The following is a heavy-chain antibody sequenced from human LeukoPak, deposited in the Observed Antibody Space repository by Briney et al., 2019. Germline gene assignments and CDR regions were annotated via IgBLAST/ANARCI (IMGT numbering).Heavy chain of an antibody. Sequence: SGGSLRLSCAASGFTFSSYSMNWVRQAPGKGLEWVSSISSSSGYIYYADSVKGRFTISRDNAKNSLYLQMNSLRAEDTAVYYCARDDIVATIWFDYWGQGILVTVSS. CDR2: ISSSSGYI. V-gene: IGHV3-21*01. CDR1: GFTFSSYS. J-gene: IGHJ4*02. D-gene: IGHD5-12*01. CDR3: ARDDIVATIWFDY.